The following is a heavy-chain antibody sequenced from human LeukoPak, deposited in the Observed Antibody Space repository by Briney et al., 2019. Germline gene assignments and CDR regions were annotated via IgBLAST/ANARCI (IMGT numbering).Heavy chain of an antibody. CDR2: TYYRSKWYN. V-gene: IGHV6-1*01. J-gene: IGHJ3*02. CDR1: GDSVSSNSAT. CDR3: ARSFVQAFDI. Sequence: SQTLSLTCAISGDSVSSNSATWNWIRQSPSRGLEWLGRTYYRSKWYNEYAVSVKSRIIINPDTSKNQFSLQLNSVTPEDTAVSYCARSFVQAFDIWGQGTMVTVSS.